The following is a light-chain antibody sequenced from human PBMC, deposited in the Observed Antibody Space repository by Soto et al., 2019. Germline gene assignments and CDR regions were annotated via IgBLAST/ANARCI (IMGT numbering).Light chain of an antibody. Sequence: QSALTKPASVSGSPGQSITISCTGTSSDVGGYNYVSWYQQHPGKAPQLMIYDVSNRPSGVSNRFSGSKSGNTASLTISGLQAEDDAEYYCSSYTSSSLYVFGTGTKVTVL. J-gene: IGLJ1*01. CDR1: SSDVGGYNY. CDR3: SSYTSSSLYV. V-gene: IGLV2-14*01. CDR2: DVS.